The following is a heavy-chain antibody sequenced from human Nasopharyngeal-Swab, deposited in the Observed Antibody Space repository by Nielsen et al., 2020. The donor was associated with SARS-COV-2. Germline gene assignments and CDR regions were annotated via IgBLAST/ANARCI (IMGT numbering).Heavy chain of an antibody. V-gene: IGHV4-61*08. J-gene: IGHJ4*02. D-gene: IGHD3-10*01. Sequence: SETLSLTCSVSGGSVSSAGYYWNWIRQPPGRALEWLGYIYHDGGTNYNPSLMRRVIMSVDTSKNQFSLRLTSVTTADTAVYYCARDRGDLRKYNCDSWGQGTLVTVSS. CDR1: GGSVSSAGYY. CDR3: ARDRGDLRKYNCDS. CDR2: IYHDGGT.